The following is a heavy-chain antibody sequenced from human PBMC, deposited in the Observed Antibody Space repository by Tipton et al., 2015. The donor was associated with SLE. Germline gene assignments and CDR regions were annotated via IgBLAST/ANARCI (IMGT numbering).Heavy chain of an antibody. J-gene: IGHJ4*02. Sequence: SLRLSCAASGFTFSSYGMHWVRQAPGKGLEWVSSISSSSSYIYYADSVKGRFTISRDNAKNSLYLQMNSLRAEDTAVYYCARDSCSGGSCPVYWGQGTLVTVSS. CDR1: GFTFSSYG. D-gene: IGHD2-15*01. CDR2: ISSSSSYI. CDR3: ARDSCSGGSCPVY. V-gene: IGHV3-21*01.